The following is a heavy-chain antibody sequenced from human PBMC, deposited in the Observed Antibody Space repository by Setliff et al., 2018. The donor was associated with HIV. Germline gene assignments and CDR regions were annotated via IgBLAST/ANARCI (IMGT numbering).Heavy chain of an antibody. D-gene: IGHD2-2*01. CDR3: ARDVRVVLPAAASGNYYYYYMDV. V-gene: IGHV4-59*12. CDR1: GDSISRYY. J-gene: IGHJ6*03. Sequence: SETLSLTCNVSGDSISRYYWSWIRQPPGKGLEWIGYIANDGSTNYNPPLKSRLSISVDTSKNQFSLRLSSVTAADTAVYYCARDVRVVLPAAASGNYYYYYMDVWGKGTTVTVSS. CDR2: IANDGST.